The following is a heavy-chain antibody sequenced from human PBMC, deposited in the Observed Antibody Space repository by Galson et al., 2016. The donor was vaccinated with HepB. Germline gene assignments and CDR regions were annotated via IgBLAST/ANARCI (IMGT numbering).Heavy chain of an antibody. D-gene: IGHD3-22*01. CDR2: IRASGGGT. CDR1: GFTSSSYA. Sequence: SLRLSCAASGFTSSSYAMNWVRQAPGKGLEWVSSIRASGGGTTYADSVTGRFTISRDNSKNTLYLQMNSLRPEDTAVYYCANGGYYNFDQWGQGTLVTVSS. J-gene: IGHJ4*02. CDR3: ANGGYYNFDQ. V-gene: IGHV3-23*01.